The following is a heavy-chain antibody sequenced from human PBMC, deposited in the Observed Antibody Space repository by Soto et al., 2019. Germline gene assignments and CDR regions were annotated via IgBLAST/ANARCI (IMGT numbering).Heavy chain of an antibody. V-gene: IGHV5-51*01. J-gene: IGHJ6*02. CDR2: IYPGDSDT. D-gene: IGHD1-7*01. CDR3: SKFSYRELAYYYYGMDV. Sequence: GESLKISCKGSGYSFTSYWIGWVRQMPGKGLEWMGIIYPGDSDTRYSPSFQGQVTISADKSISTAYLQWSSLKASDTAMYYCSKFSYRELAYYYYGMDVWGQGTTVTVSS. CDR1: GYSFTSYW.